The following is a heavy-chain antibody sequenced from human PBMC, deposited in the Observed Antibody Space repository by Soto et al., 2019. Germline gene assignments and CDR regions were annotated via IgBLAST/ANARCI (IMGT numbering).Heavy chain of an antibody. CDR3: ARDLYGDYYFDY. Sequence: GGSLRLSCAASGFTFSDHYMSWIRQAPGKGLEWVSYISSSGSTIYYADSMKGRFTISRDNAKNSLYLQMNSLRAEDTAVYYCARDLYGDYYFDYWGQGTLVTVSS. CDR1: GFTFSDHY. V-gene: IGHV3-11*01. J-gene: IGHJ4*02. CDR2: ISSSGSTI. D-gene: IGHD4-17*01.